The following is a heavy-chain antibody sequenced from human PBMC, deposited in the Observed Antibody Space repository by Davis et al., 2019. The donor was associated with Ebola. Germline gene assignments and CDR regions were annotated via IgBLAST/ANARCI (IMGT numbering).Heavy chain of an antibody. Sequence: GGSLRLSCAASGFTFSSYGMHWVRQAPGKGLEWVAVISYDGSNKYYADSVKGRFTISRDNSKNTLYLQMNSLGAEDTAVYYCARDLPGGDWYFDLWGRGTLVTVSS. CDR1: GFTFSSYG. D-gene: IGHD1-14*01. CDR2: ISYDGSNK. J-gene: IGHJ2*01. V-gene: IGHV3-30*03. CDR3: ARDLPGGDWYFDL.